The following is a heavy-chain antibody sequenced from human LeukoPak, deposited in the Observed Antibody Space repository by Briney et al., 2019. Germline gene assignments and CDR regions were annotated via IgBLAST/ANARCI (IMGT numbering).Heavy chain of an antibody. CDR3: ARAGYYYDSSGPLGAFDY. D-gene: IGHD3-22*01. V-gene: IGHV4-4*07. CDR1: GGSISSYY. CDR2: IYTSGGT. Sequence: SETLSLTCTVSGGSISSYYWSWIRQPAGKGLEWIGRIYTSGGTNYNPSLKSRVTMSVDTSKNQFSLKLSSVTAADTAVYYCARAGYYYDSSGPLGAFDYWGQGTLVTVSS. J-gene: IGHJ4*02.